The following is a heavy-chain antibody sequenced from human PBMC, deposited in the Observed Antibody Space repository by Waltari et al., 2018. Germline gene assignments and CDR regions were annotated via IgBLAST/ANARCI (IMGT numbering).Heavy chain of an antibody. CDR1: GFPFDDSA. CDR2: SSWNSGSI. Sequence: EVQLVESGGGLVQPGRSLRLSCAASGFPFDDSAMHWVRQAPGKGLEWVSGSSWNSGSIGYADSVKGRFTISRDNAKNSLYLQMNSLRAEDTALYYCAKDTGGYFDYWGQGTLVTVSS. V-gene: IGHV3-9*01. J-gene: IGHJ4*02. D-gene: IGHD2-15*01. CDR3: AKDTGGYFDY.